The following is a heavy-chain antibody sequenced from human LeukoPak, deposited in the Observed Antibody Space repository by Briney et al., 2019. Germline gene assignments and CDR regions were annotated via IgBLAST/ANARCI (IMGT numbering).Heavy chain of an antibody. D-gene: IGHD5-12*01. J-gene: IGHJ5*02. CDR3: ARQGQWLLHWFDP. Sequence: TPGESLKISCKGSGYSFTSYWIGWVRQMPGKGLEWMGIIYPGDSDTRYSPSFQGQVTISADKSISTAYLQWSSLKASDTAMYYCARQGQWLLHWFDPWGQGTLVTVSS. V-gene: IGHV5-51*01. CDR1: GYSFTSYW. CDR2: IYPGDSDT.